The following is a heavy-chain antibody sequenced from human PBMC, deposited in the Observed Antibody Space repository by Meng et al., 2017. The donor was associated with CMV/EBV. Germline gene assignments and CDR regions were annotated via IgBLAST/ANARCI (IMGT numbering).Heavy chain of an antibody. CDR2: MNPNSGNT. V-gene: IGHV1-8*01. CDR3: ARTRIEVEPDGRKIKYYNYGMDV. Sequence: ASVKVSCKASGYTFTTYDINWVRQATGQGLEWMGWMNPNSGNTGYAQKFQGRVTLTRVTSISTGYMELSSLTSDDTAVYYCARTRIEVEPDGRKIKYYNYGMDVWGQGTTVTVSS. D-gene: IGHD2-2*01. CDR1: GYTFTTYD. J-gene: IGHJ6*02.